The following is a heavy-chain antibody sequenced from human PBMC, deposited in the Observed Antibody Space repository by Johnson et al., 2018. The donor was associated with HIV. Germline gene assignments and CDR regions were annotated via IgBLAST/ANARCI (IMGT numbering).Heavy chain of an antibody. CDR2: MSGCGGRA. CDR3: ARVREYSGTWVAFDI. V-gene: IGHV3-11*04. D-gene: IGHD1-26*01. Sequence: QVQLVESGGGLVKPGGSLRLSCAASGFTFSDYYMSWIRQAPGKGLEGVSEMSGCGGRAYYADSVKGRCTFSRDNCKNTLYLQMNSLRAEDTAVYYCARVREYSGTWVAFDIWGQGTMVTVSS. CDR1: GFTFSDYY. J-gene: IGHJ3*02.